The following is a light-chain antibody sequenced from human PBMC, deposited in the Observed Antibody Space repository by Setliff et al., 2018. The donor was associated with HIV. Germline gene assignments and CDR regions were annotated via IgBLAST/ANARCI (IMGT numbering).Light chain of an antibody. V-gene: IGLV2-14*01. CDR2: EVG. CDR1: SSDVGGYDY. J-gene: IGLJ1*01. CDR3: CSYTGSTTLV. Sequence: QSALTQPASVSGSPGQSITISCTGTSSDVGGYDYVSWYQQHPGKVPKLMLYEVGNRPSGVSNRFSGSKSGNTASLTISGLQAEDEADYYCCSYTGSTTLVFGTGTKGTV.